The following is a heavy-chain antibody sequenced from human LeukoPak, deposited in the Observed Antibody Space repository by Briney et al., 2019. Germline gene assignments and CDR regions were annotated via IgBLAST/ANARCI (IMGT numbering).Heavy chain of an antibody. CDR3: ARVRRYCSSTSCLYYFDY. CDR1: GGSISSGGYY. Sequence: SETLSHTCTVSGGSISSGGYYWSWIRQPPGKGLEWIGYIYHSGSTYYNPSLKSRVTISVDRSKNQFSLKLSSVTAADTAVYYCARVRRYCSSTSCLYYFDYWGQGTLVTVSS. D-gene: IGHD2-2*01. V-gene: IGHV4-30-2*01. J-gene: IGHJ4*02. CDR2: IYHSGST.